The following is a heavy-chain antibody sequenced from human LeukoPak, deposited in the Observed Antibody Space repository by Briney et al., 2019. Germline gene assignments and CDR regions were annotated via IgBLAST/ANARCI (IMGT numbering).Heavy chain of an antibody. CDR2: ISYGGDNYSYGTTT. J-gene: IGHJ6*03. CDR1: GFTFRSYS. D-gene: IGHD2-15*01. CDR3: ARDKEGYCSGGGCALGYYYMDV. Sequence: GGSLRLSCAASGFTFRSYSMHWVRQAPGKGLEWVAVISYGGDNYSYGTTTSYADSVKGRFTVSRDNSKSTLYLQMNSLRADDSAVYYCARDKEGYCSGGGCALGYYYMDVWGKGTTVTVSS. V-gene: IGHV3-30-3*01.